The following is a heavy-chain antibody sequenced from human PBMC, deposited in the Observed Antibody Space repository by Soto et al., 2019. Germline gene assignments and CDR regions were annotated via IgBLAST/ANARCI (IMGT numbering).Heavy chain of an antibody. V-gene: IGHV3-21*01. Sequence: GGSLRLSCAAYGFTFSSYSMNWVRQAPGKGLEWVSSISSSSSYIYYADSVKGRFTISRDNAKNSLYLQMNSLRAEDTAVYYCARVSSQLPILWGQGTLVTVSS. CDR2: ISSSSSYI. J-gene: IGHJ4*02. D-gene: IGHD2-2*01. CDR1: GFTFSSYS. CDR3: ARVSSQLPIL.